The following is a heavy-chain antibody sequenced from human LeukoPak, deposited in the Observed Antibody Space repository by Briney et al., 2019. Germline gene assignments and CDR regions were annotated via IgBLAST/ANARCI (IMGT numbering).Heavy chain of an antibody. V-gene: IGHV4-4*02. D-gene: IGHD2-8*01. CDR1: GDSITSSNW. J-gene: IGHJ4*02. Sequence: KPSETLSLTCAVSGDSITSSNWWSWVRQPPGKGLEWIGEIHHSGSANYKPSLKSRVTMSVDNSNNQFSLRLISVTAADTAVYYCARTRCTTGTCFFIDYWGQGALVAVSS. CDR3: ARTRCTTGTCFFIDY. CDR2: IHHSGSA.